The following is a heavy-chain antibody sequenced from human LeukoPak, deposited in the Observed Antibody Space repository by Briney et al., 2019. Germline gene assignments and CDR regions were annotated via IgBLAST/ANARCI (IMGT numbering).Heavy chain of an antibody. D-gene: IGHD1-26*01. CDR3: ATYYYFDY. Sequence: GGSLRLSCAASGFTFSDYYMSWVRQAPGKGLEWVSVIYSGGSTYYADSVKGRFTISRDNSKNTLYLQMNSLRAEDTAVYYCATYYYFDYWGQGTLVTVSS. J-gene: IGHJ4*02. CDR1: GFTFSDYY. CDR2: IYSGGST. V-gene: IGHV3-66*01.